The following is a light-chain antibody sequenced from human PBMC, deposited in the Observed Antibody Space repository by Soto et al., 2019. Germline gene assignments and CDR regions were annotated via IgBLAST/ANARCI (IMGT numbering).Light chain of an antibody. J-gene: IGKJ1*01. V-gene: IGKV3-20*01. Sequence: EIVLTQSPGTLSLSPGERATLSCRASQSVNRFLAWFQQKPGQVPRLLIYGASNRATVIPDRFSGSGSEKDFTLTITRLEPEDFAVYYCHHYVGSPWAFGQGTKVENK. CDR3: HHYVGSPWA. CDR1: QSVNRF. CDR2: GAS.